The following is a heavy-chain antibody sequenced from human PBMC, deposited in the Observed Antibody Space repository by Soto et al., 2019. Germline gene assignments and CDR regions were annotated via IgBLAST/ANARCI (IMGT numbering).Heavy chain of an antibody. V-gene: IGHV3-48*01. Sequence: EVQLVESGGGLVQPGGSLRLSCAASGFTFSSYSMNWVRQAPGKGLEWVSYISSSSSTIYYADSVKGRFTISRDNAKNSLYLQMNSLRAEDTAVYYWARAKSYGSPEDFDYWGQGTLVTVSS. D-gene: IGHD3-10*01. CDR2: ISSSSSTI. CDR1: GFTFSSYS. J-gene: IGHJ4*02. CDR3: ARAKSYGSPEDFDY.